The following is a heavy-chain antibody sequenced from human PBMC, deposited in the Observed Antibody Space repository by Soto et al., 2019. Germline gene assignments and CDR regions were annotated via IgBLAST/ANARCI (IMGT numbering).Heavy chain of an antibody. CDR1: GFTFSSYA. V-gene: IGHV3-23*01. Sequence: GGSLRLSCAASGFTFSSYAMSWVRQAPGKGLEWVSAISGSSGSTYYADSVKGRYTISRDNSKNTLYLQMNSLRAEDTAVYYCAKSTDYDFWSGYSTYYFDYWGQGTLVTVSS. D-gene: IGHD3-3*01. CDR3: AKSTDYDFWSGYSTYYFDY. J-gene: IGHJ4*02. CDR2: ISGSSGST.